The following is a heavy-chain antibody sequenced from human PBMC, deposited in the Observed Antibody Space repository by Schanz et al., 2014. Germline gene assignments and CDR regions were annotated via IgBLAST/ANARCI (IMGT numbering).Heavy chain of an antibody. CDR2: LTEGGGGT. CDR3: ARDLLVSHYDFWSGNDY. V-gene: IGHV3-23*01. D-gene: IGHD3-3*01. CDR1: GFTFSSYA. J-gene: IGHJ4*02. Sequence: EVPLLESGGGLVQPGGSLRLSCAASGFTFSSYAMTWVRQAPGKGLEWVSGLTEGGGGTYYTDAVKGRFTISRDSSKNTLYLQMNSLRADDTAVYYCARDLLVSHYDFWSGNDYWGQGTLVTVSS.